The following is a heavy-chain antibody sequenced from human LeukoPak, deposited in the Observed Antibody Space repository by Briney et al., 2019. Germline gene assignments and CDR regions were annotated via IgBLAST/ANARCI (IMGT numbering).Heavy chain of an antibody. J-gene: IGHJ4*02. D-gene: IGHD3-22*01. Sequence: TSETLSLTCAVYGGSLSGHYWSWIRQPPGKGLEWIGYIYYSGSTNYNPSLKSRVTISVDTSKNQFSLKLSSVTAADTAVYYCARHGGYYYDSSGPIPAGDYFDYWGQGTLVTVSS. V-gene: IGHV4-59*08. CDR1: GGSLSGHY. CDR2: IYYSGST. CDR3: ARHGGYYYDSSGPIPAGDYFDY.